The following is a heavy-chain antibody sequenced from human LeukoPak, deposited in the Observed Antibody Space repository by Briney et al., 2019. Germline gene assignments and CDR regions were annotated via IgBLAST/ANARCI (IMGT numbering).Heavy chain of an antibody. CDR1: GFTVSSNY. CDR3: AKDLSTFSPPYYLDY. Sequence: GGSLRLPCAASGFTVSSNYMSWVRQAPGKGLEWVSVIYSGGSTYYADSVKGRFTISRDNSKNTLYLQMSSLRTEDTALYYCAKDLSTFSPPYYLDYWGQGTLVTVSS. V-gene: IGHV3-53*01. J-gene: IGHJ4*02. D-gene: IGHD3-16*01. CDR2: IYSGGST.